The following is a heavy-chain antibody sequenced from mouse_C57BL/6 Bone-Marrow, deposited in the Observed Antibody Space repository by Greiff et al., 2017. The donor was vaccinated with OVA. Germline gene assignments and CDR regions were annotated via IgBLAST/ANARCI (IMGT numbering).Heavy chain of an antibody. CDR3: ARRGYYYYFDY. CDR1: GYTFTSYW. CDR2: IDPSDSET. D-gene: IGHD1-1*01. V-gene: IGHV1-52*01. Sequence: QVHVKQPGAELVRPGSSVKLSCKASGYTFTSYWMHWVKQRPIQGLEWIGNIDPSDSETHYNQKFKDKATLTVDKSSSTAYMQLSSLTSEDSAVYYCARRGYYYYFDYWGQGTTLTVSS. J-gene: IGHJ2*01.